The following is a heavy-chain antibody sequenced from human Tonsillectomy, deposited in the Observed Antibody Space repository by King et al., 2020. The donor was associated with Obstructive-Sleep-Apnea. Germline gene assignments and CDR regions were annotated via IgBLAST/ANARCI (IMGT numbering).Heavy chain of an antibody. Sequence: VQLVESGGGLVKPGGSLRLSCAASGFTFSSYSMNWVRQAPGKGLEWVSSISSSSSYIYYADSVKGRFTISRDNAKKSLYLQMNSLRAEDTAVYYCARGAPYSYGYGFDYWGQGTLVTVSS. CDR2: ISSSSSYI. D-gene: IGHD5-18*01. CDR1: GFTFSSYS. J-gene: IGHJ4*02. CDR3: ARGAPYSYGYGFDY. V-gene: IGHV3-21*01.